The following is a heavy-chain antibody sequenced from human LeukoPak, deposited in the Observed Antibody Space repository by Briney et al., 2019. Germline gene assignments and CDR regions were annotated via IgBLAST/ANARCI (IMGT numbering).Heavy chain of an antibody. CDR2: IYYSGST. D-gene: IGHD6-19*01. CDR1: GGSISSYY. J-gene: IGHJ3*02. Sequence: SETLSLTCTVSGGSISSYYWSWIRQPPGKGLEWIGYIYYSGSTNYNPSLKSRVTISVDTSKNQFSLKLSSVTAADTAVYYCARLRGSGWTRESFDIWGQGTMVTVSS. CDR3: ARLRGSGWTRESFDI. V-gene: IGHV4-59*08.